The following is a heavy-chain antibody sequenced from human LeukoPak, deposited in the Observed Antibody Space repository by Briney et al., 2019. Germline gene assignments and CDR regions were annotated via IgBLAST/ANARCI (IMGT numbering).Heavy chain of an antibody. Sequence: PSEILSLTCIFSGGSISSCYWSWIRQPPGKGLEWIGYVYYSGSTYYNPSLKSRVTISVDTSKNHFSLKLSSVTAADTAVYYCARWSSGYYDAFDIWGQGTMVTVSS. CDR1: GGSISSCY. J-gene: IGHJ3*02. CDR3: ARWSSGYYDAFDI. CDR2: VYYSGST. D-gene: IGHD3-22*01. V-gene: IGHV4-59*01.